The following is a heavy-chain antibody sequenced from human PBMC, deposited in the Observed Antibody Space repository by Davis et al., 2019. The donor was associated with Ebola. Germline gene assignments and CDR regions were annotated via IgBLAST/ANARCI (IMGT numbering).Heavy chain of an antibody. CDR1: GGSFSGYY. V-gene: IGHV4-34*01. D-gene: IGHD1-26*01. J-gene: IGHJ4*02. CDR2: INHSGST. Sequence: SKTLSLTCAVYGGSFSGYYWSWIRQPPGKGLEWIGEINHSGSTNYNPSLKSRVTISVDTSKNQFSLKLSSVTAADTAVYYCARGVGATVYFDYWGQGTLVTVSS. CDR3: ARGVGATVYFDY.